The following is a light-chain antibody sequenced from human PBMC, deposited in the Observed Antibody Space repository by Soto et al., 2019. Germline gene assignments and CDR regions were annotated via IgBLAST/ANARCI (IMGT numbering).Light chain of an antibody. CDR2: AAS. J-gene: IGKJ5*01. Sequence: DIQLTQSPSFLSASVGDGVTITCRASQDISNYLAWYQQKPGEGPKLLIYAASTLQSGVPARFSGSGSGTEFTLTISSLQPEDFATYYCQQLISYPITFGQGTRLEIK. CDR1: QDISNY. CDR3: QQLISYPIT. V-gene: IGKV1-9*01.